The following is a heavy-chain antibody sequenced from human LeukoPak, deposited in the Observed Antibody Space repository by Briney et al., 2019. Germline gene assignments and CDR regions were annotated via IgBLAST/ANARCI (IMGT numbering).Heavy chain of an antibody. J-gene: IGHJ4*02. D-gene: IGHD2/OR15-2a*01. V-gene: IGHV3-74*01. CDR3: TRDVFSLGDS. CDR1: GFTLTSYG. CDR2: INHDGSLR. Sequence: GGSLRLSCAASGFTLTSYGMHWVRQSPGKGLVWVSHINHDGSLRNYADSVKGRFTISRDIAKNTLYLQMNSLGADDTAMYYCTRDVFSLGDSWGQGTLATVSS.